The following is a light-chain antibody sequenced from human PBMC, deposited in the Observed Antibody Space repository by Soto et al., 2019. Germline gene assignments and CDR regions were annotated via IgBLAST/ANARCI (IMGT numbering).Light chain of an antibody. V-gene: IGLV2-8*01. J-gene: IGLJ2*01. CDR1: STDVGTYNY. CDR2: EVN. Sequence: QSALTQPPSASGSPGQSVTISCTGTSTDVGTYNYVSWYQHPPGKAPKLVIYEVNKRPSGVPDRFSGSKSGNTASLTVSGLQPEDEADYYCISYAGSLNLVFGGGTKVTVL. CDR3: ISYAGSLNLV.